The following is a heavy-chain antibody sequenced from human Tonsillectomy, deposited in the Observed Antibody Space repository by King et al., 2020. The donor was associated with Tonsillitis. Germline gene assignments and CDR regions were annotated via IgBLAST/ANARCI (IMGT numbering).Heavy chain of an antibody. Sequence: VQLVESGGGLVQPGGSLRLSCAASGFTFSSYAMSWVRQAPGKGLEWVSVLYSIDTTTYYADSVKGRFTISRDDSKSTLYLQMNSLRAEDTATYYCAKGPGVSPIRWGQGTLVTVS. CDR3: AKGPGVSPIR. V-gene: IGHV3-23*03. J-gene: IGHJ4*02. CDR1: GFTFSSYA. D-gene: IGHD3-3*01. CDR2: LYSIDTTT.